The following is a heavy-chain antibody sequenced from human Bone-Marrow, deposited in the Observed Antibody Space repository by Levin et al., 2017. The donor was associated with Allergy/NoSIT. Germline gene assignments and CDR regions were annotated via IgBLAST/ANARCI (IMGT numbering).Heavy chain of an antibody. J-gene: IGHJ3*01. CDR3: ARDLLGEMATVNAFDL. CDR1: GFTFSGHY. Sequence: GGSLRLSCAASGFTFSGHYMTWIRQAPGKGLEWIAYISGSGTTRFHADPVKGRFTISRDNAKNSLYLQMNRLRAEDTAIYYCARDLLGEMATVNAFDLWGQGTMVTVSS. V-gene: IGHV3-11*01. D-gene: IGHD5-24*01. CDR2: ISGSGTTR.